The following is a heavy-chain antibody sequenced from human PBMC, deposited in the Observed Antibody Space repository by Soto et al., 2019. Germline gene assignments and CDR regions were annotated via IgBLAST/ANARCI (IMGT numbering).Heavy chain of an antibody. J-gene: IGHJ4*02. Sequence: ASVKVSCTASGSTFTSYGISWVRQAPGQGLEWMGWISAYNGNTNYAQKLQGRVTMTTDTSTSTAYMELRSLRSDDTAVYYCARVWGYCSGGSCYSMGFDYWGQGTLVTVSS. V-gene: IGHV1-18*04. D-gene: IGHD2-15*01. CDR1: GSTFTSYG. CDR2: ISAYNGNT. CDR3: ARVWGYCSGGSCYSMGFDY.